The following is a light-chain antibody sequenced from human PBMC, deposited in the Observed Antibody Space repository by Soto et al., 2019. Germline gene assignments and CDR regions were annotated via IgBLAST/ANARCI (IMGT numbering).Light chain of an antibody. CDR3: QQYGANPPLT. CDR2: KAS. Sequence: DIQVTQSPSTLSASVGDRVTINCRASQNINDWLAWYQQKSGKAPKVLIYKASSLESGVASRFSGSGSGTEFNLTISSLQTEDFATYYCQQYGANPPLTFGQGTKVEIK. J-gene: IGKJ1*01. V-gene: IGKV1-5*03. CDR1: QNINDW.